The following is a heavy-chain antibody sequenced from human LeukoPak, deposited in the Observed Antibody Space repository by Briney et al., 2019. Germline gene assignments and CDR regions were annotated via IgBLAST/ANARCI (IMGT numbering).Heavy chain of an antibody. D-gene: IGHD2-15*01. CDR2: IYYSGST. V-gene: IGHV4-31*02. CDR3: ARANCSGGSCYYWSLTSFDY. Sequence: SESLSLTWTVSGGSISSGGYYWRWIRQHPGKGLEWIGYIYYSGSTYYNPSLKSRVTISVDTSKNQFSLKLSSVTAADTAVYYCARANCSGGSCYYWSLTSFDYWGQGTLVTVSS. CDR1: GGSISSGGYY. J-gene: IGHJ4*02.